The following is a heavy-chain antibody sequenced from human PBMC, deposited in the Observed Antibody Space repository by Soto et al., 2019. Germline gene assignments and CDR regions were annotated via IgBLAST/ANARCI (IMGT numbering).Heavy chain of an antibody. D-gene: IGHD6-13*01. CDR3: ARDQGSHPGD. J-gene: IGHJ4*02. Sequence: QVQLQESGPGLVRPSGTVSLTCAVSGLSISSDNWWSWVRQPPGNGLEWIGEIHHSGSTNYNPSLKSRVTMSVVPSKDLFSLTLNSVTAADTAFYYCARDQGSHPGDWGQGTLVSVSS. V-gene: IGHV4-4*02. CDR2: IHHSGST. CDR1: GLSISSDNW.